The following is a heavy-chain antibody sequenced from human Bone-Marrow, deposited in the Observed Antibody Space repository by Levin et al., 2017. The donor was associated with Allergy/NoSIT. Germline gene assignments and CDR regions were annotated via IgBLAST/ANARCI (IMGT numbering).Heavy chain of an antibody. J-gene: IGHJ4*02. CDR1: GFTFSSYA. CDR2: ISGSGGTT. V-gene: IGHV3-23*01. Sequence: GGSLRLSCAASGFTFSSYAMTWVRQAPGKGLEWVSAISGSGGTTYYADSVKGRFTISRDNSKITLYLQMISLRAEDTAVYYCAKDIKGSTPRGYFDYWGQGTLVTVSS. CDR3: AKDIKGSTPRGYFDY. D-gene: IGHD3-10*01.